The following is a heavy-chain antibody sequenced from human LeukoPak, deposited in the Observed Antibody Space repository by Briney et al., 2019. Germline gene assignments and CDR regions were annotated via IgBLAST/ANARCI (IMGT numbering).Heavy chain of an antibody. CDR3: ARDYYDSSSYRFDY. Sequence: GGSLRLSCAASGFTFSSYGMHWVRQAPGKGLEWVAVISYDGSNKYYADSVKGRFTISRDNSKNTLYLQMNSLRAEDTAVYYCARDYYDSSSYRFDYWGQGTLVTVSS. CDR2: ISYDGSNK. V-gene: IGHV3-30*03. J-gene: IGHJ4*02. D-gene: IGHD3-22*01. CDR1: GFTFSSYG.